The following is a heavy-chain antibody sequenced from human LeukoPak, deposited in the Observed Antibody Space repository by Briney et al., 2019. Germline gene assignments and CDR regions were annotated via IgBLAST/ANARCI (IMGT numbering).Heavy chain of an antibody. CDR2: ISGSGGST. D-gene: IGHD3-10*01. Sequence: GGSLRLSCAASGFTFSSYAMSWVRQAPGKGLEWVSAISGSGGSTYYADSVKGRFTISRDNSKNTLYLQMNSLRAEDTAVYYCARVITMVRGVKNNWFDPWGQGTLVTVSS. CDR3: ARVITMVRGVKNNWFDP. CDR1: GFTFSSYA. J-gene: IGHJ5*02. V-gene: IGHV3-23*01.